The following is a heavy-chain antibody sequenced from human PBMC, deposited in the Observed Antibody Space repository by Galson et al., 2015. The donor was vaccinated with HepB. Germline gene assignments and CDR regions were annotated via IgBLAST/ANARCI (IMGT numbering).Heavy chain of an antibody. D-gene: IGHD3-3*01. CDR1: GYTFTGYY. Sequence: QSGAEVKKPGESLKISCKASGYTFTGYYIHWVRQAPGQGLEWMGWINPNSGGTNYTQKFQGRVTMTRDTSISTAYMELSRLRSDDTDVYYCARAFYDFWSGYYTPYYFDYWGQGTLVTVSS. CDR2: INPNSGGT. V-gene: IGHV1-2*02. CDR3: ARAFYDFWSGYYTPYYFDY. J-gene: IGHJ4*02.